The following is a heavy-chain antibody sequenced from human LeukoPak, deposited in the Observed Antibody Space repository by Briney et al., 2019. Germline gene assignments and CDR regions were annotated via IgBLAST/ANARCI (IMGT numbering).Heavy chain of an antibody. V-gene: IGHV1-45*02. Sequence: TGRSLRLSCAASGFTFSSYGMHWVRQAPGQALEWMGWITPFNGNTNYAQKFQDRVTITRDRSMSTAYMELSSLRSEDTAMYYCAAPTTVTTSGAFDIWGQGTMVTVSS. D-gene: IGHD4-17*01. CDR2: ITPFNGNT. J-gene: IGHJ3*02. CDR1: GFTFSSYG. CDR3: AAPTTVTTSGAFDI.